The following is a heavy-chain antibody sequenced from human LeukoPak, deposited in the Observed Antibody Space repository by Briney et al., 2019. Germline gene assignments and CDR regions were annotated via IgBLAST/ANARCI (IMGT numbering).Heavy chain of an antibody. CDR1: GFTFSSYA. V-gene: IGHV3-30-3*01. J-gene: IGHJ4*02. CDR2: ISYDGSNK. D-gene: IGHD3-22*01. CDR3: AKDVLYYDSSGDY. Sequence: GRSLRLSCAASGFTFSSYAMHWVRQAPGKGLEWVAVISYDGSNKYYADSVKGRFTISRDNSKNTLYLQMNSLRAEDTAVYYCAKDVLYYDSSGDYWGQGTLVTVSS.